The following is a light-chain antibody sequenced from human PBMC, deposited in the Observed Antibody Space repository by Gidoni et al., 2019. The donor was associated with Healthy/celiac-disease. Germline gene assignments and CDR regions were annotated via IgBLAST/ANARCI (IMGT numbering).Light chain of an antibody. J-gene: IGKJ5*01. CDR2: FGS. CDR1: QSLLHTNGYNY. Sequence: DIEMTQSPLSLSVTPGEPASIYCRPSQSLLHTNGYNYLDWYLQKPGESPQLLIYFGSNRASGVPDRFSGSGSGTDFTLKISRVEAEDVGVYYCMQALQTPVTFGQGTRLEIK. V-gene: IGKV2-28*01. CDR3: MQALQTPVT.